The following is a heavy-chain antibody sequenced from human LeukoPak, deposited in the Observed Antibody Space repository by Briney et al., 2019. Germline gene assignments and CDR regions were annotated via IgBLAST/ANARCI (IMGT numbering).Heavy chain of an antibody. D-gene: IGHD3-10*01. V-gene: IGHV4-59*01. Sequence: PSETLSLTCTVSGGSISPYYWSWRRQPPGKGLEWIGYISYSGSTKNNPSLKSRVTISVDTSKNQFSLKLTSVTAADTAVYYCAKEGAESFPDAFDIWGQGTMITVSS. J-gene: IGHJ3*02. CDR1: GGSISPYY. CDR2: ISYSGST. CDR3: AKEGAESFPDAFDI.